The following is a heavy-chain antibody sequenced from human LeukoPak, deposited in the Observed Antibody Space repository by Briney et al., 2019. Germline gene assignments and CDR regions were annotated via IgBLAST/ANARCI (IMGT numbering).Heavy chain of an antibody. CDR3: ARDHYDILTGPPYYYYGMDV. CDR2: IIPIFGTA. D-gene: IGHD3-9*01. V-gene: IGHV1-69*01. J-gene: IGHJ6*04. Sequence: SVKVSCRASGGTFSSYAISWVRQAPGQGLEWMGGIIPIFGTANYAQKFQGRVTITADESTSTAYMELSSLRSEDTAVYYCARDHYDILTGPPYYYYGMDVWGKGTTVTVSS. CDR1: GGTFSSYA.